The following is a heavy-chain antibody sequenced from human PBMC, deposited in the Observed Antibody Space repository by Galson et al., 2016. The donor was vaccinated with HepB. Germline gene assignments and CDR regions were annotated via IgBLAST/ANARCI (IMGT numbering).Heavy chain of an antibody. V-gene: IGHV3-23*01. CDR1: GFTFSSYA. J-gene: IGHJ5*02. CDR2: ISGSGSST. Sequence: SLRLSCAASGFTFSSYAMSWVRQAPGKGLEWVSAISGSGSSTYYADSVKGRFTISRDNSWNTLYLQMDSLRAEDTALYYCAKDLGSGDSVLMLYGKGSWGQGTLVTVSS. CDR3: AKDLGSGDSVLMLYGKGS. D-gene: IGHD2-8*01.